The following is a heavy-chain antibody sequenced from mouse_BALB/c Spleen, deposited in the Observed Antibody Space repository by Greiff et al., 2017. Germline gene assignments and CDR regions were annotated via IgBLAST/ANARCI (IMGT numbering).Heavy chain of an antibody. D-gene: IGHD2-3*01. CDR1: GYSITSDYA. V-gene: IGHV3-2*02. J-gene: IGHJ2*01. Sequence: EVQLQESGPGLVKPSQSLSLTCTVTGYSITSDYAWNWIRQFPGNKLEWMGYISYSGSTSYNPSLKSRISITRDTSKNQFFLQLNSVTTEDTATYYCARGDGYYVDYWGQGTTLTVSS. CDR2: ISYSGST. CDR3: ARGDGYYVDY.